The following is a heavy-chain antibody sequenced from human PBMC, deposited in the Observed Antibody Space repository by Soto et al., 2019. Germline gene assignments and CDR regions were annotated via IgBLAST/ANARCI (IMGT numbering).Heavy chain of an antibody. Sequence: EVQLVESGGGLVKPGESLRLSCVASGFTFSSAWMNWVRQAPGKGLEWVGLIKSQTDGGSTAYAAPVKDRFTISRDDSENTLFLQMNSLKTEETAVYFCVTERSGAFDIWGQGTMVTVSS. V-gene: IGHV3-15*07. CDR3: VTERSGAFDI. CDR1: GFTFSSAW. D-gene: IGHD3-3*01. CDR2: IKSQTDGGST. J-gene: IGHJ3*02.